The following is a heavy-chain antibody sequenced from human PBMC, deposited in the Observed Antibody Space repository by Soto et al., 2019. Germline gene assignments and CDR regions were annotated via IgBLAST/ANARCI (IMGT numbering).Heavy chain of an antibody. Sequence: GSLKISCKGSGYSFTSYWIGWVRQMPGKGLEWVGIIYPGDSDTRYSPSFQGQVTISADKSISTAYLQWSSLKASDTAMYYCASEGYYDSSGYYYSWFDPWGQGTLVTVSS. CDR3: ASEGYYDSSGYYYSWFDP. V-gene: IGHV5-51*01. CDR1: GYSFTSYW. D-gene: IGHD3-22*01. CDR2: IYPGDSDT. J-gene: IGHJ5*02.